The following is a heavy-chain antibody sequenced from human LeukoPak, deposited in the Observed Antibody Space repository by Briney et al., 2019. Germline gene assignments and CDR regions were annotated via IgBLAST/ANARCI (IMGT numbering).Heavy chain of an antibody. D-gene: IGHD6-13*01. V-gene: IGHV4-34*01. Sequence: SETLSLTCAVYGGSFSGYYWSWIRQPPGKGLEWIGEINHSGSTNYNPSLKSRVTISVDTSKNQFSLKLSSVTAADTAVYYCARGRVAGGLYYYYYMDVWGKGTTVTVSS. CDR2: INHSGST. J-gene: IGHJ6*03. CDR3: ARGRVAGGLYYYYYMDV. CDR1: GGSFSGYY.